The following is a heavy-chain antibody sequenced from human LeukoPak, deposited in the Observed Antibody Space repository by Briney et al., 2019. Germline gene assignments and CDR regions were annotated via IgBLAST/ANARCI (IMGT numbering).Heavy chain of an antibody. CDR3: PKTAYEILTGYPHAFDI. Sequence: SDTLSLTCIVSGGSSSSGSYDWSWIRQPAGKGLEGLGRIDSSGSTNSNPSLKSRVTISVDTSKNQFSLKLRSVTAADTVFFFRPKTAYEILTGYPHAFDIWGQGTMVTVSS. D-gene: IGHD3-9*01. CDR1: GGSSSSGSYD. J-gene: IGHJ3*02. CDR2: IDSSGST. V-gene: IGHV4-61*02.